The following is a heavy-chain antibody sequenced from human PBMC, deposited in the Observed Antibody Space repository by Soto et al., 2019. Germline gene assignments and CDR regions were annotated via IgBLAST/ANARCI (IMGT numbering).Heavy chain of an antibody. CDR3: ATDDGNSSKFDY. Sequence: QVQLQESGPGLVKPSGTLSLTCAVSGGSISSSNWWSWVRQPPGKGLEWIGEIYHSGSTNYHPSLKSRVTISVDKSKIQFSLKLSSVTAADTAVYYFATDDGNSSKFDYWGQGTLVTVSS. V-gene: IGHV4-4*02. CDR2: IYHSGST. CDR1: GGSISSSNW. J-gene: IGHJ4*02. D-gene: IGHD6-13*01.